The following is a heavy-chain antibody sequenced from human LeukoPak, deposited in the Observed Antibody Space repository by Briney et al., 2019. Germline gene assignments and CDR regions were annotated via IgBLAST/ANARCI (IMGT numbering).Heavy chain of an antibody. CDR2: ITNSGGTT. V-gene: IGHV3-23*01. D-gene: IGHD2-2*01. CDR3: AKGVHSTSLGFDY. Sequence: GGSLRLSCAASGFTFSTYAMTWVRQAPGKGLEWVSGITNSGGTTYYAESVKGRFTISRDNSKNTLCLQMNSLRPEDTAVYYCAKGVHSTSLGFDYWGQGTLVTVSS. CDR1: GFTFSTYA. J-gene: IGHJ4*02.